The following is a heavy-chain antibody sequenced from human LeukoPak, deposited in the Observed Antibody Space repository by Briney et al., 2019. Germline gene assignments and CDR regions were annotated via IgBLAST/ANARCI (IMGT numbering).Heavy chain of an antibody. D-gene: IGHD6-19*01. CDR1: GYSISSGYY. CDR2: IYHSGST. J-gene: IGHJ4*02. Sequence: PSETLSLTCTVSGYSISSGYYWGWIRQPPGKGLEWIGGIYHSGSTYYNPSLKSLVTISVDTSTNQFSLKLRSVTAADTAVYYCARAISTVAGGGTFDYWGQGTLVTVSS. V-gene: IGHV4-38-2*02. CDR3: ARAISTVAGGGTFDY.